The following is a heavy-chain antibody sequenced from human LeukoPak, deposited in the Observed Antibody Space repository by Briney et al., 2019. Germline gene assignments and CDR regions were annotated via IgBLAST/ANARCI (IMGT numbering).Heavy chain of an antibody. CDR2: INPNSGGA. D-gene: IGHD3-10*01. CDR1: GYTFTGSY. J-gene: IGHJ5*02. V-gene: IGHV1-2*02. CDR3: AREIDYGSDPVAWFDP. Sequence: ASVKVSCKASGYTFTGSYMHWVRQAPGQGLEWMGWINPNSGGATYAQKFQGRVTMTRDTSISTAYMELNRLRSDDTAMYCCAREIDYGSDPVAWFDPWGQGTLVTVSS.